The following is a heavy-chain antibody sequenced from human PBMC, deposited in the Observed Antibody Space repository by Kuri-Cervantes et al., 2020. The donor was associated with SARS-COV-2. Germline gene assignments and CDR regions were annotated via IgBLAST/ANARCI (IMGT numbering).Heavy chain of an antibody. D-gene: IGHD6-19*01. Sequence: GESLKISCVASGFTFDDYTMNWVRQAPGKGLEWVSSISSSSSYIYYADSVKGRFTISRDNAKNSLYLQMNSLRAEDTAVYYCARADLYSSGWYAKTYYFDYWGQGTLVTVSS. CDR1: GFTFDDYT. J-gene: IGHJ4*02. CDR3: ARADLYSSGWYAKTYYFDY. V-gene: IGHV3-21*01. CDR2: ISSSSSYI.